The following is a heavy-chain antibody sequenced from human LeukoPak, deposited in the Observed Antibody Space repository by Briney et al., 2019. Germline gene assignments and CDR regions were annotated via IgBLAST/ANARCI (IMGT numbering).Heavy chain of an antibody. CDR1: GFSFATYA. V-gene: IGHV3-23*01. CDR2: ISGSGGST. Sequence: GGSLRLSCAASGFSFATYAMTWVRQAPGKGLEWVSAISGSGGSTYYADSVKGRFTISRDNSKTTLYLQMNSLRAEDTAVYYCAKSLRGSYHIDYWGQGTLVTVSS. D-gene: IGHD1-26*01. CDR3: AKSLRGSYHIDY. J-gene: IGHJ4*02.